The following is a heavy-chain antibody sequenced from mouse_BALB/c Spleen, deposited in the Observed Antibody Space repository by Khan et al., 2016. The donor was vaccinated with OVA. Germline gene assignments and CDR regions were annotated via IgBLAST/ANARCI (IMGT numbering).Heavy chain of an antibody. Sequence: EVELVVSGGGLVKPGGSLKLSCAASGFTFSSYAMSWVRQTPEKRLEWVATISSGCSDTYYPDSVKGRFTISRDNANNTLYLQMSSLRSEDTAMYYCARLYGMNYWGQGTSVTVSS. CDR2: ISSGCSDT. V-gene: IGHV5-9-3*01. CDR3: ARLYGMNY. CDR1: GFTFSSYA. J-gene: IGHJ4*01.